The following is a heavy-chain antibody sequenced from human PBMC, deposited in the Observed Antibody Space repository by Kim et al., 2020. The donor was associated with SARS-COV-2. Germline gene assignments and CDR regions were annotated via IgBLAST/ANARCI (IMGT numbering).Heavy chain of an antibody. CDR2: ISSSGSTI. Sequence: GGSLRLSCAASGFTFSSYEMNWVRQAPGKGLEWVSYISSSGSTIYYADSVKGRFTISRDNAKNSLYLQMNSLRAEDTAVYYCARAHSSGWYVGMTDYWGQGTLVTVSS. J-gene: IGHJ4*02. D-gene: IGHD6-19*01. CDR1: GFTFSSYE. CDR3: ARAHSSGWYVGMTDY. V-gene: IGHV3-48*03.